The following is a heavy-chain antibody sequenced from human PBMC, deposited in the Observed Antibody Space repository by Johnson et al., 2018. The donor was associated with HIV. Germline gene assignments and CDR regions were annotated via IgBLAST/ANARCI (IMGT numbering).Heavy chain of an antibody. V-gene: IGHV3-74*01. J-gene: IGHJ3*01. CDR3: ARAQLLPDDAFNL. D-gene: IGHD3-10*01. CDR2: INGDGSST. CDR1: AFSFSDYW. Sequence: VQLVESGGGLVQNGGSLRLSCEASAFSFSDYWMHWVRQAPGQGLVWVSRINGDGSSTTYADSVKGRFTISRDNAKNTLYLQLNSLRDEDTAVYYCARAQLLPDDAFNLWGQGTMVTVSS.